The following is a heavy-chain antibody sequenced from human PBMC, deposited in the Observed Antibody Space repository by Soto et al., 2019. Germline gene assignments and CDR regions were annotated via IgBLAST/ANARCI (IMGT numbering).Heavy chain of an antibody. CDR2: IYYSGST. J-gene: IGHJ4*02. V-gene: IGHV4-59*01. CDR3: ARVPGTTVSDY. CDR1: GGSISSYY. Sequence: PSETLSLTCTVSGGSISSYYWSWIRQPPGKGLEWIGYIYYSGSTNYNPSLKSRVTISVDTSKNQFSLKLSSVTAADTAVYYCARVPGTTVSDYWGQGTLVTVSS. D-gene: IGHD4-17*01.